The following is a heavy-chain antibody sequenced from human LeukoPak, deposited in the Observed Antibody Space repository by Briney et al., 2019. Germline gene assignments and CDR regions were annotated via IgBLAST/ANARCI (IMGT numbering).Heavy chain of an antibody. Sequence: PGGSLRLSCAASGLTFSTYSMSWVRQAPGKGLEWVSAIRSNGENTYYADSVRGRFTISRDNSRGTLSLQMNSLRADDTAVYFCAILSWDGRGSFYWGQGTLVSVSS. CDR1: GLTFSTYS. CDR2: IRSNGENT. D-gene: IGHD2/OR15-2a*01. CDR3: AILSWDGRGSFY. V-gene: IGHV3-23*01. J-gene: IGHJ4*02.